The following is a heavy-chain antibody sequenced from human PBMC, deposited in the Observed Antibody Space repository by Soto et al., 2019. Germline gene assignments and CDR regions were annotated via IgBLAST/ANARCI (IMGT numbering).Heavy chain of an antibody. CDR2: IWYDGSNK. Sequence: GGSLRLPCAASGFTFSSYGMHWVRQAPGKGLEWVAVIWYDGSNKYYADSVKGRFTISRDNSKNTLYLQMNSPRAEDTAVYYCARSYSNYGNWFDPWGQGTLVTVSS. CDR1: GFTFSSYG. D-gene: IGHD4-4*01. V-gene: IGHV3-33*01. J-gene: IGHJ5*02. CDR3: ARSYSNYGNWFDP.